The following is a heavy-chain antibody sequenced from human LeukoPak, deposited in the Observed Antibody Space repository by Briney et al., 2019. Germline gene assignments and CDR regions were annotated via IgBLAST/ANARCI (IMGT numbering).Heavy chain of an antibody. J-gene: IGHJ2*01. CDR2: ITGSSTWT. CDR3: ARELVSLGTGYFDL. Sequence: QPGGSLRLSCEASGFTFRTYGMAWVRQAPGKGLEWVSGITGSSTWTYYADSVKGRFTISRDNSNNTLHLQMNSLTAEDTAIYYCARELVSLGTGYFDLWGRGTLVTVSS. CDR1: GFTFRTYG. D-gene: IGHD7-27*01. V-gene: IGHV3-23*01.